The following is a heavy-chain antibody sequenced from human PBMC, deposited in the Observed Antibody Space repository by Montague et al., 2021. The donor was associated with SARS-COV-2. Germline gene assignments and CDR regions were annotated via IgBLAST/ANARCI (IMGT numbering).Heavy chain of an antibody. CDR2: IYYSGST. V-gene: IGHV4-59*01. J-gene: IGHJ5*02. CDR3: ARQIMFWFDP. D-gene: IGHD3-16*01. Sequence: SETLSLTCTVSGGSISSYYWSWVRQPPGKGLEWIGYIYYSGSTNYNPSLKSRVTISVDTSKNQFSLKLSSVTAADTAIYYCARQIMFWFDPWGQGTLVTVSS. CDR1: GGSISSYY.